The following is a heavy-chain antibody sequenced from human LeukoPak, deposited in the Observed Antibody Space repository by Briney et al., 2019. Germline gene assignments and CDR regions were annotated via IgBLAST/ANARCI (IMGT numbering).Heavy chain of an antibody. CDR1: GGSISSSSYY. D-gene: IGHD2-15*01. CDR2: IYYSGST. Sequence: SETLSLTCTVSGGSISSSSYYWGWIRQPPGKGLEWIGSIYYSGSTYYNPSLKSRVTISVDTSKNQFSLKLSSVTAADTAVYYCARARVVANVIGYWGQGTLVTVSS. CDR3: ARARVVANVIGY. J-gene: IGHJ4*02. V-gene: IGHV4-39*07.